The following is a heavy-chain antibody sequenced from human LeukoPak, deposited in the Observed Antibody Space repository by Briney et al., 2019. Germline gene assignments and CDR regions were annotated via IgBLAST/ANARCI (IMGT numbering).Heavy chain of an antibody. Sequence: GSLRLSCAASGFTFSSYEMNWVRQAPGKGLEWIGSIYHSGSTYYNPSLKSRVTISVDTSKNQFSLKLSSVTAADTAVYYCASRWGSGSYYSGPIDYWGQGTLVTVSS. D-gene: IGHD3-10*01. CDR2: IYHSGST. V-gene: IGHV4-38-2*01. CDR1: GFTFSSYE. CDR3: ASRWGSGSYYSGPIDY. J-gene: IGHJ4*02.